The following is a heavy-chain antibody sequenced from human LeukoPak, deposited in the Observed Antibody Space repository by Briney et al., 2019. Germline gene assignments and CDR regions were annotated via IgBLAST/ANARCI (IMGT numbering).Heavy chain of an antibody. J-gene: IGHJ3*02. CDR2: IYYSGST. Sequence: PLETLSLTCTVSGGSISSYYWSWIRQPPGKGLEWIGYIYYSGSTNYNPSLKSRVTISVDTSKNQFSLKLSSVTAADAAVYYCARVRGYSYGYAFDIWGQGTMVTVSS. CDR1: GGSISSYY. V-gene: IGHV4-59*01. CDR3: ARVRGYSYGYAFDI. D-gene: IGHD5-18*01.